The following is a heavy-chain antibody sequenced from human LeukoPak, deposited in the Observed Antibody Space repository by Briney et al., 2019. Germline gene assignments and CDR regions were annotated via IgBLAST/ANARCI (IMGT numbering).Heavy chain of an antibody. Sequence: PGGSLRLSCAASGFTFSSYAMSWVRQAPGKGLEWVSAISGSGGSTYYADSVKGRFTISRDNSKNTLYLQMNSLRAEDTAVYYCAKDGGAPAPYNWNYFSRGLNWGQGTLVTVSS. V-gene: IGHV3-23*01. J-gene: IGHJ4*02. CDR3: AKDGGAPAPYNWNYFSRGLN. CDR2: ISGSGGST. CDR1: GFTFSSYA. D-gene: IGHD1-7*01.